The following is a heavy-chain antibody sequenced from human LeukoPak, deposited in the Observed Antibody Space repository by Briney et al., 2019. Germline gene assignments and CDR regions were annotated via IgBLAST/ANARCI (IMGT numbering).Heavy chain of an antibody. J-gene: IGHJ3*02. CDR2: INPSGTTI. CDR3: ARVYSSSSGKNAFDI. V-gene: IGHV3-11*01. CDR1: GFAFSDSY. D-gene: IGHD6-6*01. Sequence: GGSLRLSCAASGFAFSDSYMSWIRQAPGKGLEWVSFINPSGTTIDYADSVKGRFTISRDNAKNSLYLQMNSLRAEDTAVYYCARVYSSSSGKNAFDIWGQGTMVTVSS.